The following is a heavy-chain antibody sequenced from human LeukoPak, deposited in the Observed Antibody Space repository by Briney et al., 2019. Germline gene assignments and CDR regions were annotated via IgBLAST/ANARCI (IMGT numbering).Heavy chain of an antibody. V-gene: IGHV5-51*01. CDR1: GYSFTSYW. J-gene: IGHJ4*02. CDR3: ARPPAYCGGDCFFDY. CDR2: IYPGDSDT. D-gene: IGHD2-21*01. Sequence: GESLKISCXGSGYSFTSYWIGWVRQMPGKGLEWMGIIYPGDSDTRYSPSFQGQVTISADKSISTAYLQWSSLKASDTAMYYCARPPAYCGGDCFFDYWGQGTLVTVSS.